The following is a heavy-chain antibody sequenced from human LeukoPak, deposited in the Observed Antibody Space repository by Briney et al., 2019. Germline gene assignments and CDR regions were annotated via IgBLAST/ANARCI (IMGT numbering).Heavy chain of an antibody. V-gene: IGHV1-2*02. CDR1: GYTFTGYY. D-gene: IGHD3-3*01. J-gene: IGHJ4*02. CDR3: ASGRSVFWSGYYGENYFDY. Sequence: ASVKVSCKASGYTFTGYYMHWVRQAPGQGLEWMGWINPNSGGTNYAQKFRGRVTMTRDTSISTAYMELSRLRSDDTAVYYCASGRSVFWSGYYGENYFDYWGQGTLVTVSS. CDR2: INPNSGGT.